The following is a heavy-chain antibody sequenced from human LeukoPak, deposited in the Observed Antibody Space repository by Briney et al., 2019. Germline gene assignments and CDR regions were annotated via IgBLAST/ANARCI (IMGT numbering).Heavy chain of an antibody. CDR3: AKGNYYGSGNYYRGDAFDL. CDR1: GFAFSSSA. D-gene: IGHD3-10*01. J-gene: IGHJ3*01. Sequence: GGFLRLSCAAAGFAFSSSAMSWVRQTPEKGLEWVSAISNNGGTIYYADSVKGRFTISRDNSKNTLYLEVKSLRAEDTAEYYCAKGNYYGSGNYYRGDAFDLWGQGTMVTVSS. V-gene: IGHV3-23*01. CDR2: ISNNGGTI.